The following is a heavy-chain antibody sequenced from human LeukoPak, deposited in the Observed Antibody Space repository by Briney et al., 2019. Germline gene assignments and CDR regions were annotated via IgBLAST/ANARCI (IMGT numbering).Heavy chain of an antibody. CDR3: VRASSGTKTRLDY. CDR1: GYTFSTYN. CDR2: INPSDSTT. Sequence: ASVKVSCKASGYTFSTYNVHWVRQAPGQGLEWMGIINPSDSTTTYAQKFQGRLTMTRDTSTSTVYMELSSLRSEDTAVYYCVRASSGTKTRLDYWGQGTLVTVSS. D-gene: IGHD1-7*01. V-gene: IGHV1-46*01. J-gene: IGHJ4*02.